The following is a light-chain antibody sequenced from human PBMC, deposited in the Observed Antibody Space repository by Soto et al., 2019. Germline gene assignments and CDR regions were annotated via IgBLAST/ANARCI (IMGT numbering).Light chain of an antibody. Sequence: DNQMNQAPATPSSSVRDRITITFRASQSISSWLAWYQQKPGKAPKLLIYDASSLESGVPSRFSGSGSGTEFTLTISSLQPDDFATYYCQQYNSYWTFGQGTKVDIK. CDR3: QQYNSYWT. V-gene: IGKV1-5*01. CDR1: QSISSW. J-gene: IGKJ1*01. CDR2: DAS.